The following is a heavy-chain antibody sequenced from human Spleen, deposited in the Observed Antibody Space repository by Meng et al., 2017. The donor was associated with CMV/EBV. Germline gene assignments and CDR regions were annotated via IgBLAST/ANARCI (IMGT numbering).Heavy chain of an antibody. D-gene: IGHD1-14*01. CDR3: ARAGGNHLPHAGEFDP. CDR2: ISYSDT. J-gene: IGHJ5*02. Sequence: GSLRLSCIVSGGSISRYYWSWLRQPPGKGLEWIGYISYSDTNFNPSLKSRVTISVDTSKNQFSLKLTSVTAADTAVYYCARAGGNHLPHAGEFDPWGQGTLVTVSS. CDR1: GGSISRYY. V-gene: IGHV4-59*01.